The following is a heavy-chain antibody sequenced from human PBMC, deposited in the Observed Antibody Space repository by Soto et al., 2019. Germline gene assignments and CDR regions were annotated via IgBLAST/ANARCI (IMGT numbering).Heavy chain of an antibody. D-gene: IGHD3-10*01. Sequence: QVQLQESGPGLVKPSETLSLTCTVSGGSISSYYWSWIRQPPGKGLEWIGYIYYSGSTNYNPSLKSRVTISVDTSKNQFSLKLSSVTAADTAVYYXARGLXWFGYGMDVWGQGTTVTVSS. V-gene: IGHV4-59*01. CDR1: GGSISSYY. J-gene: IGHJ6*02. CDR3: ARGLXWFGYGMDV. CDR2: IYYSGST.